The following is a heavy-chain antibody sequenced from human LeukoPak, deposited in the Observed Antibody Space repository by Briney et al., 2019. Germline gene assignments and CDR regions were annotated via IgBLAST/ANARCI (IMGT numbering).Heavy chain of an antibody. CDR2: ISSNGGST. CDR3: ARGDTTYDY. Sequence: PGGSLRLSCAASGFTFSSYGMHWVRQAPGKGLEYVSAISSNGGSTYYANSVKGRFTISRDNSKNTLYLQMGSLRAEDMAVYYCARGDTTYDYWGQGTLVTVSS. CDR1: GFTFSSYG. J-gene: IGHJ4*02. D-gene: IGHD5-18*01. V-gene: IGHV3-64*01.